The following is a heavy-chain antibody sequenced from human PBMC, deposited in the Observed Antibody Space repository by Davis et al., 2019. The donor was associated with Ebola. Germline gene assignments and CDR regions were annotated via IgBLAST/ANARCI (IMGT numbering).Heavy chain of an antibody. CDR1: GFTFSNYA. Sequence: GESLKISCAASGFTFSNYAMHWVRQAPGRGLEWVAVVSHSEREKFYADSVKGRFTISRDHSENTLYLQMSSLTVDDTAVYYCVRAVFHEVLDYWGQGTPVTVSS. J-gene: IGHJ4*02. CDR2: VSHSEREK. V-gene: IGHV3-30*04. D-gene: IGHD3-3*01. CDR3: VRAVFHEVLDY.